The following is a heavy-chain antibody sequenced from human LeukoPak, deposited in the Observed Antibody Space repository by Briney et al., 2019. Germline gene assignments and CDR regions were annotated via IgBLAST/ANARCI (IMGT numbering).Heavy chain of an antibody. CDR3: ARGYYDSSGYLGWFDP. CDR1: GGTFSSYA. V-gene: IGHV1-69*13. D-gene: IGHD3-22*01. Sequence: ASVKVSCKASGGTFSSYAISWVRQAPGQGLEWMGGIIPIFGTANYAQKFQGRVTIPADESTSTAYMELSSLRSEDTAVYYCARGYYDSSGYLGWFDPWGQGTLVTVSS. CDR2: IIPIFGTA. J-gene: IGHJ5*02.